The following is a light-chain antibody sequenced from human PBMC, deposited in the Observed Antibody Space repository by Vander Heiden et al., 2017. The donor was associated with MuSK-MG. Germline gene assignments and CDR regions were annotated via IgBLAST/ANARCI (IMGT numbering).Light chain of an antibody. J-gene: IGKJ1*01. V-gene: IGKV3-20*01. CDR1: QSVSSSY. Sequence: EIVLTQSPGTLSLSPGERATLSCRASQSVSSSYLAWYQQKPGQAPRLLIDGASSRATGIPDTFSGSGSGTDFTLTISRLEPEDFAVYYCHGDGSSGWTFGQGTKVEIK. CDR3: HGDGSSGWT. CDR2: GAS.